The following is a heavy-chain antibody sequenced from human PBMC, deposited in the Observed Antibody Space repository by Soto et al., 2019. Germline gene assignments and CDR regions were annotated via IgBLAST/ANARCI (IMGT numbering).Heavy chain of an antibody. CDR3: ARVRGVAATGFLDY. J-gene: IGHJ4*02. D-gene: IGHD6-19*01. CDR2: IYPGDSDT. V-gene: IGHV5-51*01. Sequence: GESLKISCKGSGYNFPNYWIGWVRQMPGKGLEWMGIIYPGDSDTGNSPSFQGQVTISADKSISTAYLQWSSLKASDTAIYYCARVRGVAATGFLDYWGQGTLVTVSS. CDR1: GYNFPNYW.